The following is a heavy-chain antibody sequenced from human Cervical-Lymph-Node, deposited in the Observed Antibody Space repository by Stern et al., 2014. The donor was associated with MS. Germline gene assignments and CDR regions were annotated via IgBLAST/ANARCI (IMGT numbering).Heavy chain of an antibody. Sequence: VQLVESGAEGKKPGESLKISCKGSGFSFTGYWIGWVRQMPGKGLEWMGMIYPGDSDTRYSPSFQGQVTMSVDKSISTAYLQWISLKASDSAMYYCARWEVAADYWGQGTLVTVSS. V-gene: IGHV5-51*03. D-gene: IGHD6-19*01. J-gene: IGHJ4*02. CDR2: IYPGDSDT. CDR3: ARWEVAADY. CDR1: GFSFTGYW.